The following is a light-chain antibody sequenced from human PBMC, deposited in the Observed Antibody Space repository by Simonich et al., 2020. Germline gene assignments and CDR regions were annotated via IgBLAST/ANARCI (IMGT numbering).Light chain of an antibody. CDR1: SSDVGGYNY. CDR3: SSYTSSSTWV. Sequence: QSALTQPASVSGSPGQSITISCTGTSSDVGGYNYVSWYQQHPGKAPNLMIYDVSKRPSGVSNRFSGSKSGNTASLTISGLQADDEADYYCSSYTSSSTWVFGGGTKLTVL. CDR2: DVS. V-gene: IGLV2-14*01. J-gene: IGLJ3*02.